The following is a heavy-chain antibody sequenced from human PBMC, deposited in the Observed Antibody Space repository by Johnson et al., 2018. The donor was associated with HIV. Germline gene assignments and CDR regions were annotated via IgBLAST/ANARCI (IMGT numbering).Heavy chain of an antibody. D-gene: IGHD5-24*01. CDR1: GFTFSNNY. J-gene: IGHJ3*01. CDR2: LYSSGNT. V-gene: IGHV3-66*01. Sequence: VQLVESGGGVVQPGRSLRLSCAASGFTFSNNYMSWVRQPPGQGLEWVSTLYSSGNTYYADSVKGRFTISRDSSRNTLYLQIDTLKVEDTALYYCTRSKLQFLAPDAFDLWGQGTMVTVSS. CDR3: TRSKLQFLAPDAFDL.